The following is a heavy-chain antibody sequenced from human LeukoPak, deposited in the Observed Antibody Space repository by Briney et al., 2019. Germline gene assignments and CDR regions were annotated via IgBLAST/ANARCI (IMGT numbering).Heavy chain of an antibody. CDR3: ARSGWYDDFDY. CDR2: LSRDTTAI. D-gene: IGHD6-19*01. CDR1: GFTFNIYS. J-gene: IGHJ4*02. Sequence: GGSLRLSCAVSGFTFNIYSMKWVRQAPGKGLEWISYLSRDTTAIYYADSVKGRFTISRDNAKNSLYLQMNSLRAEDTAMYYCARSGWYDDFDYLGQGTLVTVSS. V-gene: IGHV3-48*01.